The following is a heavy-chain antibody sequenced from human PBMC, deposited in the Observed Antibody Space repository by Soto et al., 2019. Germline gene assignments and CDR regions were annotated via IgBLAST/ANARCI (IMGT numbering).Heavy chain of an antibody. J-gene: IGHJ6*02. Sequence: ASVKFSCKASGGTFSSYAISWVRQAPGQGLEWMGGIIPIFGTANYAQKFQGRVTITADESTSTAYMQWTSLKASDTATYYCARHPPNVVPGNFYFRMDVWGRGTTVTVSS. CDR3: ARHPPNVVPGNFYFRMDV. CDR1: GGTFSSYA. CDR2: IIPIFGTA. V-gene: IGHV1-69*13. D-gene: IGHD2-2*01.